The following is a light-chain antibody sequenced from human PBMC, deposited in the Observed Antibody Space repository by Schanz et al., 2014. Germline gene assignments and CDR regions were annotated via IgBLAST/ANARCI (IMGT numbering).Light chain of an antibody. J-gene: IGKJ1*01. CDR1: QSVSSY. CDR3: QQRWT. Sequence: EIVLTQSPATLSLSPGERATLSCRASQSVSSYLAWYQQKPGQAPRLLIYGASTRATGIPARFSGSGSGTEFTLTISSLQSEDFAVYYCQQRWTFGQGTKVEIK. CDR2: GAS. V-gene: IGKV3-15*01.